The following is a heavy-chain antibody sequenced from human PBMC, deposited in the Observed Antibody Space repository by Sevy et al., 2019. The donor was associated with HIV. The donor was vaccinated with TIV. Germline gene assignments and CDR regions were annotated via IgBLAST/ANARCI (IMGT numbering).Heavy chain of an antibody. CDR1: GFSLSTSGVG. Sequence: SGPTLVKPTHTLTLTCTFSGFSLSTSGVGVGWIRQPPGKALELLALIYWNDDKRYSPSLKSRLTITKDTSKNQVVLTMTNMDPVDTATYYCALLNYDYVWGSYPPPLFDPWGQGTLVTVSS. J-gene: IGHJ5*02. CDR3: ALLNYDYVWGSYPPPLFDP. D-gene: IGHD3-16*02. CDR2: IYWNDDK. V-gene: IGHV2-5*01.